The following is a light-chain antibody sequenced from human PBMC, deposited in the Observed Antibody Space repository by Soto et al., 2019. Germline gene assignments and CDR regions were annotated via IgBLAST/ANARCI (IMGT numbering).Light chain of an antibody. CDR3: SSYSSINFRV. J-gene: IGLJ1*01. Sequence: QSALTQPASVSGSPGQSITISCTGTNSDIGDYNHVSWYQQHPGKAPKVIIYDVTNRPSGVSNRFSASKSGNTASLTISGLQAEDEADYYCSSYSSINFRVFGTGTKVTVL. CDR2: DVT. CDR1: NSDIGDYNH. V-gene: IGLV2-14*01.